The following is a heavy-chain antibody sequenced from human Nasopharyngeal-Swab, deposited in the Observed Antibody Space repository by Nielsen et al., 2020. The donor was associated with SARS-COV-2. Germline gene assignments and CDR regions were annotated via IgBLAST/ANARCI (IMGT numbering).Heavy chain of an antibody. CDR2: IIPIFGTA. D-gene: IGHD2-2*01. CDR3: AREVFEVPAATYYYYYYYMDV. V-gene: IGHV1-69*01. J-gene: IGHJ6*03. Sequence: WVRQAPGQGLEWMGGIIPIFGTANYAQKFQGRVTITADESTSTAYMELRSLRSDDTAVYYCAREVFEVPAATYYYYYYYMDVWGKGTTVTVSS.